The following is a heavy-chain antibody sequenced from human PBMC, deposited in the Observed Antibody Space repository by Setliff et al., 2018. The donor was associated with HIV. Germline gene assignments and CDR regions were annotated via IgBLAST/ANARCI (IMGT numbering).Heavy chain of an antibody. D-gene: IGHD3-10*01. CDR2: INPSGNIT. J-gene: IGHJ4*02. CDR3: ARGDKGYYGSGLG. CDR1: GYTFTNYY. Sequence: ASVKVSCKASGYTFTNYYIHWVRQAPGQGLEWMGIINPSGNITNYAQKLQGRVTMTKDTSTSTVYMEVRSLRSEDTAVYYCARGDKGYYGSGLGWAQGTLVTVSS. V-gene: IGHV1-46*01.